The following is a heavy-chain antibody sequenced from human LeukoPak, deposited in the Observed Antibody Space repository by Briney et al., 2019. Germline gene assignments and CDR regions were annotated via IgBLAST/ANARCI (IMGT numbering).Heavy chain of an antibody. CDR1: GFTFSSYG. Sequence: PGRSLRLSCAASGFTFSSYGMHWVCQAPGKGLEWVAVIWYDGGIKYYADSVKGRFTISRDNSKDTLFLQMNSLRAEDTAIYYCARAVGPYDYWGQGTPVTVSS. CDR3: ARAVGPYDY. V-gene: IGHV3-33*01. D-gene: IGHD3-10*01. J-gene: IGHJ4*02. CDR2: IWYDGGIK.